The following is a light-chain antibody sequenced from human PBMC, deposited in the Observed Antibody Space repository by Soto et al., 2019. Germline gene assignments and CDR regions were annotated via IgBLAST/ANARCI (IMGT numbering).Light chain of an antibody. CDR1: SSNIGAGYD. J-gene: IGLJ2*01. Sequence: QSVLTQPPSVSGAPGQRVTISCTGSSSNIGAGYDVHWYQQLPETAPKLLIYGNSNRPSGVPDRFSGSKSGTSASLAITGLQAEDEADYYCQSYDCSLSGVVFGGGTKLTVL. V-gene: IGLV1-40*01. CDR2: GNS. CDR3: QSYDCSLSGVV.